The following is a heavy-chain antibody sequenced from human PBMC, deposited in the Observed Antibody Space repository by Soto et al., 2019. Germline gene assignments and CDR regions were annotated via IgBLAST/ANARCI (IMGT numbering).Heavy chain of an antibody. CDR2: ISSSSSYI. V-gene: IGHV3-21*01. J-gene: IGHJ6*02. Sequence: GSLLLACSASGFTFSSYSMNWVRQAPGKGLEWVSSISSSSSYIYYADSVKVRFTISRDNAKNSLYLQMNSLRAEDTAVYYCARDIHSSSWLYSYYGMDVWGQGTTVTSP. D-gene: IGHD6-13*01. CDR3: ARDIHSSSWLYSYYGMDV. CDR1: GFTFSSYS.